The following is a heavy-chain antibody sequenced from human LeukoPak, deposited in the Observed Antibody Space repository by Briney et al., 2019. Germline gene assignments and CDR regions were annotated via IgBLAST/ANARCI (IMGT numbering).Heavy chain of an antibody. CDR2: ISYDGSNK. D-gene: IGHD6-13*01. CDR1: GFTFSSYG. J-gene: IGHJ4*02. CDR3: AREFPAAGTAFDY. Sequence: GGSLRLSCAASGFTFSSYGMHWVRQAPGKGLEWVAVISYDGSNKYYADSVKGRFTISRDNSKNTLYLQMNSLRAEDTAVYYCAREFPAAGTAFDYWGQGTLVTVSS. V-gene: IGHV3-30*19.